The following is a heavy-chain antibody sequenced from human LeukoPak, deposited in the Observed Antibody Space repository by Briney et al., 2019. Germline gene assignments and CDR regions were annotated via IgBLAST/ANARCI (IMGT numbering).Heavy chain of an antibody. V-gene: IGHV3-23*01. CDR3: AKDPLQRTTFYFDY. Sequence: GGSLRLSCAASGFTFSGSAMSWVRQAPGKGLEWVSTISVSGDYTDYGDSVKGRFTVSRDNSKNTLYLQMNSLSADDTAVYYCAKDPLQRTTFYFDYWGQGTLVTVSS. D-gene: IGHD2/OR15-2a*01. CDR2: ISVSGDYT. CDR1: GFTFSGSA. J-gene: IGHJ4*02.